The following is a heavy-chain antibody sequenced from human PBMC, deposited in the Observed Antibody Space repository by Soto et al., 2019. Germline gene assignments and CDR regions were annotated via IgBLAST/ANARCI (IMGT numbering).Heavy chain of an antibody. Sequence: GGSLRLSCAASGFTFDDYAMHWVRQAPGKGLEWVSGISWNSGSIGYADSVKGRFTNSRDNAKNSMYLQMNRLRAEDTALYYCAKDTRYSSGSGAFDIWGQGTMVTVSS. J-gene: IGHJ3*02. CDR2: ISWNSGSI. CDR1: GFTFDDYA. CDR3: AKDTRYSSGSGAFDI. D-gene: IGHD6-19*01. V-gene: IGHV3-9*01.